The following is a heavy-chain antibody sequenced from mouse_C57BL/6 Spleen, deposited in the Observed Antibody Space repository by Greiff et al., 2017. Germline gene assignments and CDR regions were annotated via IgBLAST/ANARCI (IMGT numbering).Heavy chain of an antibody. V-gene: IGHV1-54*01. D-gene: IGHD2-1*01. Sequence: VQLQQSGAELVRPGTSVKVSCKASGYAFTNYLIEWVKQRPGQGLEWIGVINPGSGGTNYNEKFKGKATLTADKSSSTAYMQLSSLTSEDSAVYFCARDDGNLWYFDVWGTGTTVTVSS. J-gene: IGHJ1*03. CDR2: INPGSGGT. CDR3: ARDDGNLWYFDV. CDR1: GYAFTNYL.